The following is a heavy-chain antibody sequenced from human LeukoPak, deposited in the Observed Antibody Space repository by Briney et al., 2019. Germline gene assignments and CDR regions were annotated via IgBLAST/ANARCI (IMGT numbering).Heavy chain of an antibody. CDR2: IYHSGST. J-gene: IGHJ4*02. Sequence: SKTLSLTCAVSGGSISSGGYSWSWIRQPPGKGLEWIGYIYHSGSTYYNPSLKSRVTISVDRSKNQFSLKLSSVTAADTAVYYCARGYCSSTSCYFDYWGQGTLVTVSS. V-gene: IGHV4-30-2*01. CDR3: ARGYCSSTSCYFDY. D-gene: IGHD2-2*01. CDR1: GGSISSGGYS.